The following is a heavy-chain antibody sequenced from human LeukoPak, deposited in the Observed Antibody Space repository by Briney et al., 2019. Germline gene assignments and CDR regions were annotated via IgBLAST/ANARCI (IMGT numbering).Heavy chain of an antibody. CDR3: AADYYGSGSFDY. V-gene: IGHV3-30*03. CDR1: GFTFSSYG. CDR2: ISYDGSNK. Sequence: PGGSLRLSCAASGFTFSSYGMHWVRQAPGKGLEWVAVISYDGSNKYYADSVKGRFTISRDNSKSTLYLQMNSLRAEDTAVYYCAADYYGSGSFDYWGQGTLVTVSS. D-gene: IGHD3-10*01. J-gene: IGHJ4*02.